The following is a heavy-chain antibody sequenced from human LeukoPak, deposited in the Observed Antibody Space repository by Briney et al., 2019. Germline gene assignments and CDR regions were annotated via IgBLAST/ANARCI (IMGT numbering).Heavy chain of an antibody. V-gene: IGHV4-34*01. Sequence: SETLSLTCAVYGGSFSGYYWSWIRQPPGKGLEWIGEINHSGSTNYNPSLKSRVTISVDTSKNQFSLKLSSVTAADTAVYYCAQARWYYYYMDVWGKGTTVTVSS. CDR3: AQARWYYYYMDV. D-gene: IGHD6-6*01. J-gene: IGHJ6*03. CDR2: INHSGST. CDR1: GGSFSGYY.